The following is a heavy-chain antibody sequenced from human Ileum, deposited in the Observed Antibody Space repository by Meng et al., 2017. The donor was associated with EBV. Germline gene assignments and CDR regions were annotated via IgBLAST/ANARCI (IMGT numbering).Heavy chain of an antibody. CDR2: IYRSGST. J-gene: IGHJ4*02. Sequence: LQRQKSGPELGRPSGILSLTWTVSGDSISNSDYSWDWIRQSPGKGLEWIASIYRSGSTYYDPSLKSRVTISLDTSKNQFSLKLSSVTAADTAVYYCARDPAYPRGLFDSWGQGTLVTVSS. CDR3: ARDPAYPRGLFDS. D-gene: IGHD3-10*01. CDR1: GDSISNSDYS. V-gene: IGHV4-39*07.